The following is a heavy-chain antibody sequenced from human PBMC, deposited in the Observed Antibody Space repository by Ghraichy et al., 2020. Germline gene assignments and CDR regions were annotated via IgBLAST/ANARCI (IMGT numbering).Heavy chain of an antibody. J-gene: IGHJ5*02. CDR3: VKDPLEASDWFDP. CDR2: INGGGGSI. D-gene: IGHD1-1*01. CDR1: GFTFSSYA. V-gene: IGHV3-23*01. Sequence: GGSLRLSCAASGFTFSSYAMTWVRQAPGKGLEWVSTINGGGGSIYYADSVKGRFTISRDNSKNMLYLQLNSLRAEDTAVYYCVKDPLEASDWFDPGGQGTLVTVSS.